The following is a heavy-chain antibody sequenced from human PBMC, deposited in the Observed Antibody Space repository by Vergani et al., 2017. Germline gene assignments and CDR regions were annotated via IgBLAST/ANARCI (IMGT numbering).Heavy chain of an antibody. J-gene: IGHJ6*02. CDR1: GFTFSSYA. CDR2: ISGSGGNT. D-gene: IGHD2-2*01. CDR3: AKGVYCSSTSCYEGRGYYYGMGV. Sequence: EVQLLESGGGLVQPGGSLSLSCAASGFTFSSYAMSWVRQVPGKGLDWVSGISGSGGNTYYANSVKGRFTISRDNSKNTLYLQMNSLRADDTAVYYCAKGVYCSSTSCYEGRGYYYGMGVWGQGTTVTFSS. V-gene: IGHV3-23*01.